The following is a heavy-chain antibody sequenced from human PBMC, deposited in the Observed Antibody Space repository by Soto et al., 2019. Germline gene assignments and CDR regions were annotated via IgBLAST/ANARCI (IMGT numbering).Heavy chain of an antibody. CDR3: TTGPTEGFGAYYYGMDV. V-gene: IGHV3-30*03. Sequence: GGSLRLSCAASGFTFSTYGMHWVRQAPGKGLEWVAAMSYDGTKQYYVDSVKGRFTISRDNSRNTLYLQMDSLKTEDTAVYYCTTGPTEGFGAYYYGMDVWGQGTTVTVSS. CDR2: MSYDGTKQ. CDR1: GFTFSTYG. D-gene: IGHD3-10*01. J-gene: IGHJ6*02.